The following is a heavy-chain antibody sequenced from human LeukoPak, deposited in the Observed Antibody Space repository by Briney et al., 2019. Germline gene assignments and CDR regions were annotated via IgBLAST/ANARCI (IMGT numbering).Heavy chain of an antibody. CDR2: INHSGST. CDR1: GGSFSDYY. CDR3: ARGPSGYDWLTWFDP. Sequence: PSETLSLTCAVYGGSFSDYYWSWIRQPPGKGLEWIGEINHSGSTNYNPSLKSRVTISVDTSKNQFSLKLSSVTAADTAVYYCARGPSGYDWLTWFDPWGQGTPVTVSS. D-gene: IGHD5-12*01. J-gene: IGHJ5*02. V-gene: IGHV4-34*01.